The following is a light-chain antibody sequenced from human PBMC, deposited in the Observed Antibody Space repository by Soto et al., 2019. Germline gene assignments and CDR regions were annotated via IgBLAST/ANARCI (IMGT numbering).Light chain of an antibody. Sequence: QSILTQPPSVSAAPGQKVSISCSGSDSNIGDYSVSWYQNLPGTVPKLLIYDNNKRPSGIADRFSGSKSGTSATLGITGLQTGDEADYYCGAWDNTLTTYVFGPGTQLTVL. CDR2: DNN. CDR3: GAWDNTLTTYV. J-gene: IGLJ7*01. CDR1: DSNIGDYS. V-gene: IGLV1-51*01.